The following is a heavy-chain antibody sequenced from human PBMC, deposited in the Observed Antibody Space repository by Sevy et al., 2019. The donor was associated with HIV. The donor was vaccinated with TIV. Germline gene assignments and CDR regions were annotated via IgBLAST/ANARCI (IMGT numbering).Heavy chain of an antibody. CDR1: GFTFSSYA. J-gene: IGHJ4*02. V-gene: IGHV3-30-3*01. D-gene: IGHD2-15*01. CDR3: AGLVVVAALPID. Sequence: GGSLRLSCAASGFTFSSYAMHWVRQAPGKGLEWVAVISYDGSNKYYADSVKGRFTNSRDNSKNTLYLQMNSLRAEDTAVYYCAGLVVVAALPIDWGQGTLVTVSS. CDR2: ISYDGSNK.